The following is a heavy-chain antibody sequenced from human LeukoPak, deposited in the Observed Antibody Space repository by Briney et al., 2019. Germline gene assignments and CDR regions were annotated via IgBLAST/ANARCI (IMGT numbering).Heavy chain of an antibody. CDR2: IYTGGST. D-gene: IGHD1-26*01. Sequence: SEALSLTCTVSGGSISSYYWSWIRQPAGKGLEWIGRIYTGGSTNYNPSLKSRVTMSVDTSKNQFSLKLTSVTAADTAVYYCARDSASYGWFDPWGQGTLVTVSS. V-gene: IGHV4-4*07. CDR3: ARDSASYGWFDP. CDR1: GGSISSYY. J-gene: IGHJ5*02.